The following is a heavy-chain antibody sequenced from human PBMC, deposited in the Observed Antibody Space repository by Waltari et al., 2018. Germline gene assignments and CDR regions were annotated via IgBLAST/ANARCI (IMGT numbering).Heavy chain of an antibody. D-gene: IGHD6-13*01. CDR1: GGTFSSYT. Sequence: QVQLVQSGAEVQKPGSSVKVSCKASGGTFSSYTISWVRQAPGQGLEWMGRIIPILGIANYAQKFQGRVTITADKSTSTAYMELSSLRSEDTAVYYCASIAAAGRMNYYGMDVWGQGTTVTVSS. V-gene: IGHV1-69*02. CDR2: IIPILGIA. J-gene: IGHJ6*02. CDR3: ASIAAAGRMNYYGMDV.